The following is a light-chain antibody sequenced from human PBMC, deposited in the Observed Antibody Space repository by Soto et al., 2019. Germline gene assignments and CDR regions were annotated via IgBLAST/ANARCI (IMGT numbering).Light chain of an antibody. CDR2: DDS. V-gene: IGLV3-21*02. CDR3: QVWDSSSDPPAV. CDR1: NIGSKG. Sequence: SYELTQPPSVSVAPGQTARITCGGNNIGSKGVHWYQQKPGQAPVLVVYDDSDRPSGIPERFSGSNSGNTATLTISRVEAGDEADYYCQVWDSSSDPPAVFGGGTQLTVL. J-gene: IGLJ7*01.